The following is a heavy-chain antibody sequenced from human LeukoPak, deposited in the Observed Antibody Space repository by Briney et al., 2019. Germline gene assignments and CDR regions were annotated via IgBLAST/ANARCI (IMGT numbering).Heavy chain of an antibody. CDR3: ARQNPVWELRVWYFDY. CDR1: GYSISSGHY. D-gene: IGHD1-26*01. J-gene: IGHJ4*02. Sequence: SETLSLTCTVSGYSISSGHYWGWIRQPPGKGLEWIGSIYNSGSTYYNPSLKSRVTISVDTSKNQFSLKLSSVTAADTAVYYCARQNPVWELRVWYFDYWGQGTLVTVSS. CDR2: IYNSGST. V-gene: IGHV4-38-2*02.